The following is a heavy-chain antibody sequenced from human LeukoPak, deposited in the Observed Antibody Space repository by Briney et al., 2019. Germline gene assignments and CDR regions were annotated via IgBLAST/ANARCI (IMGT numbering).Heavy chain of an antibody. Sequence: SETLSLTCTVSGGSISSHYWSWIRQPPGKGREWIGYIYYSGSTNYNPSLKSRVTISVDTSKNQFSLKLSSVTAADTAVYYCAREGPSSGWHNPDYWGQGTLVTVSS. V-gene: IGHV4-59*11. CDR2: IYYSGST. D-gene: IGHD6-19*01. CDR3: AREGPSSGWHNPDY. CDR1: GGSISSHY. J-gene: IGHJ4*02.